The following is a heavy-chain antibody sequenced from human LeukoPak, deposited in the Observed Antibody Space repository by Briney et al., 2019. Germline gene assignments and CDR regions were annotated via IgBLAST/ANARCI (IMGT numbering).Heavy chain of an antibody. CDR2: ISSGGTYE. V-gene: IGHV3-30*01. D-gene: IGHD3-10*01. CDR3: ARDSTNYYDSGSSGPHYFDN. J-gene: IGHJ4*02. CDR1: GFTFSNYA. Sequence: GKSLRLSCAASGFTFSNYAMHWVRQAPGKGLEWVSLISSGGTYEYYADSVKGRFTISRDNSKNTLYLQLNSLRAKDTAVYYCARDSTNYYDSGSSGPHYFDNWGQGTLVTVSS.